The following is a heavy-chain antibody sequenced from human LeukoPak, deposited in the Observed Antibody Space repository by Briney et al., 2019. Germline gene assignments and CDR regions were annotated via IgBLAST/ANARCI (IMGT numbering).Heavy chain of an antibody. Sequence: SVKVSCKASGGTFSSYAISWVRQAPGQGLEWMGGIIPIFGTANYAQKFQGRVTITADESTSTAYMELSSLRSEDTAVYYCARASGYYYGSGSYYNWFDPWGQGTLVTVSS. D-gene: IGHD3-10*01. J-gene: IGHJ5*02. V-gene: IGHV1-69*01. CDR1: GGTFSSYA. CDR3: ARASGYYYGSGSYYNWFDP. CDR2: IIPIFGTA.